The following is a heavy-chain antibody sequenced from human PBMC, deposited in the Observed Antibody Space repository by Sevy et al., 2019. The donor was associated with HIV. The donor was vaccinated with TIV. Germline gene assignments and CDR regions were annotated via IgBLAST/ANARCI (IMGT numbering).Heavy chain of an antibody. CDR3: ARHSSGISCAHAFDI. CDR1: GGSFSGYY. Sequence: SETLSLTCAVYGGSFSGYYWSWIRQPPGKGLEWIGEINHSGSTNYNPSLKCRVTISGDTSKNQFSLKLSSVTAADTAVYYCARHSSGISCAHAFDIWGQGTMVTVSS. J-gene: IGHJ3*02. CDR2: INHSGST. D-gene: IGHD2-2*01. V-gene: IGHV4-34*01.